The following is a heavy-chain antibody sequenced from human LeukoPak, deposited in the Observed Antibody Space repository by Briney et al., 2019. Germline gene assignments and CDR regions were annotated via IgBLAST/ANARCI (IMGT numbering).Heavy chain of an antibody. D-gene: IGHD6-19*01. CDR1: GVSVSSGSYY. CDR3: ARVMGSGWTGFDY. CDR2: IYYSGST. V-gene: IGHV4-61*01. Sequence: SSETLSLTCTVSGVSVSSGSYYWSWIRQPPGKGLEWIGYIYYSGSTNYNPSLKSRVTISVDTSKNQFSLKLSSVTAADTAVYYCARVMGSGWTGFDYWGQGTLVTVSS. J-gene: IGHJ4*02.